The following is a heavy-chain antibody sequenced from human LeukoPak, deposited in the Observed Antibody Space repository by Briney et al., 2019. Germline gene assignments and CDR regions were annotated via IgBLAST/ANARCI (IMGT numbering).Heavy chain of an antibody. CDR1: GYTFTSYD. J-gene: IGHJ5*02. V-gene: IGHV1-8*01. CDR3: ARRGRYCSGGSCYWFDP. D-gene: IGHD2-15*01. CDR2: MNPNSGNT. Sequence: GASVKVSCKASGYTFTSYDINWVRQATGQGLEWMGWMNPNSGNTGYAQKFQGRVTMTRNTSISTAYMELSSLRSEDTAVYYCARRGRYCSGGSCYWFDPWGQGTLVTVSS.